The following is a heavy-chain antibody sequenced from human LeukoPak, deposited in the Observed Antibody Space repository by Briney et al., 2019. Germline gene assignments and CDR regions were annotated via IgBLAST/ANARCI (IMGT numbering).Heavy chain of an antibody. CDR1: GGSLCCLY. D-gene: IGHD5-12*01. CDR2: NYYSGRT. V-gene: IGHV4-59*11. CDR3: ARDAGSGYEPFYFDY. J-gene: IGHJ4*02. Sequence: SDTLPLTCSLWGGSLCCLYGSGLRAPPGGAVEWMGYNYYSGRTIYNASLKRRVPISVDTSKNQFSPKLSSVTAAHTGVYYCARDAGSGYEPFYFDYWGQGTLVTASS.